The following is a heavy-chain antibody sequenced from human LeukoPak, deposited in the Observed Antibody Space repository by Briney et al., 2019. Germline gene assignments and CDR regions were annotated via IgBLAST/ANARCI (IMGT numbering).Heavy chain of an antibody. V-gene: IGHV4-39*07. CDR3: ARVTMVRGAYYFDY. CDR2: IYYSGST. D-gene: IGHD3-10*01. Sequence: SETLSLTCTVSGGSISSSSCYWGWIRQPPGKGLEWIGSIYYSGSTYYNPSLKSRVTISVDTSKNQFSLKLSSVTAADTAVYYCARVTMVRGAYYFDYWGQGTLVTVSS. CDR1: GGSISSSSCY. J-gene: IGHJ4*02.